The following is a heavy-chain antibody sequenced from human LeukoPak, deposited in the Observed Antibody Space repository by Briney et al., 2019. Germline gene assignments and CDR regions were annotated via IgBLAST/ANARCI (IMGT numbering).Heavy chain of an antibody. D-gene: IGHD5-18*01. CDR1: GFTFSTYA. Sequence: GGSLRLSCAASGFTFSTYAMSWVRQVPGKGLEWVSSISGSGGGTYYADSVKGRFTISRDSSRNTLFLQMNSLRAEDTAVYYCASSRDTSMVLDSWGQGTQVTVSS. CDR3: ASSRDTSMVLDS. CDR2: ISGSGGGT. V-gene: IGHV3-23*01. J-gene: IGHJ4*02.